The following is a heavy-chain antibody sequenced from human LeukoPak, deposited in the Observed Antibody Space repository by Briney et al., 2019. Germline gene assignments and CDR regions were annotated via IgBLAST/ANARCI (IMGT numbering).Heavy chain of an antibody. CDR2: FSGGGGDT. Sequence: GGSLRLSTAASGFSFSSYAMSWGRQPPGTGLEWVSRFSGGGGDTYYADSVKGRFTISRDNSKNTLCLQMNSLRVEDTAVYYCARDWPSGWQQLPDYDAVDIWGQGTMVTVSS. CDR3: ARDWPSGWQQLPDYDAVDI. D-gene: IGHD6-13*01. V-gene: IGHV3-23*01. J-gene: IGHJ3*02. CDR1: GFSFSSYA.